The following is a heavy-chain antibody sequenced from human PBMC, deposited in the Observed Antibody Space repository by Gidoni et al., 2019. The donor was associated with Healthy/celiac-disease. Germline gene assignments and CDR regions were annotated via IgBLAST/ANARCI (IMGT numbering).Heavy chain of an antibody. J-gene: IGHJ4*02. CDR1: GGSISSYY. CDR3: ARSDGYNYGRRFDY. Sequence: QVQLQESGPGLVKPSETLSLTCTVSGGSISSYYWSWIRQSPGKGLEWIGYIYNGGSSSYNPSLKSRVTISVDTSKHQCSLRLSSVTAADTAVYYCARSDGYNYGRRFDYWGQGTLVTVSS. V-gene: IGHV4-59*01. D-gene: IGHD5-12*01. CDR2: IYNGGSS.